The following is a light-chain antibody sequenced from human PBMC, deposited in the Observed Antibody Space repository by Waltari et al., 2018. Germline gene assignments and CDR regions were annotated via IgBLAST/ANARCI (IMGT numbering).Light chain of an antibody. J-gene: IGKJ1*01. V-gene: IGKV4-1*01. CDR1: QSVLYSSNNKHY. CDR3: QQYYSTPRT. Sequence: DIVMTQSPDSLAVSLGERATINCKSSQSVLYSSNNKHYLAWYQQKPGQPTKLLFYWASTRESGVPDRFSGSGSGTDFTLTISSLQAEDVAVYYCQQYYSTPRTFGQGTKVEIK. CDR2: WAS.